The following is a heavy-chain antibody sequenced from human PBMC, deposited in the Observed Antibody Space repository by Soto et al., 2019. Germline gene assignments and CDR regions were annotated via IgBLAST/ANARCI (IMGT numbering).Heavy chain of an antibody. D-gene: IGHD6-13*01. V-gene: IGHV4-61*08. Sequence: SETLSLTCTVSGGSVSSAGYYWSWIRQPPGKGLEWIGYIYYSGSTNYNPSLKSRLTISIDTPKNQFTLQLTSVTVEDTAVYYCATSYGNAWYTYWGQGTQVTVSS. CDR2: IYYSGST. CDR3: ATSYGNAWYTY. J-gene: IGHJ4*02. CDR1: GGSVSSAGYY.